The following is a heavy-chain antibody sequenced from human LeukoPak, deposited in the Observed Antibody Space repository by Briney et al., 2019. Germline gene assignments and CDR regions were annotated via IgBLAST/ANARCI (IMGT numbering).Heavy chain of an antibody. D-gene: IGHD6-13*01. J-gene: IGHJ4*02. CDR2: ISSSSSYI. CDR3: ARDSDSSRGEFDY. Sequence: GASLRLSCAASGFTFSSYSMNWVRQAPGKGLEWVSSISSSSSYIYYADSVKGRFTISRDNAKNSLYLQMNSLRAEDTAVYYCARDSDSSRGEFDYWGQGTLVTVSS. CDR1: GFTFSSYS. V-gene: IGHV3-21*01.